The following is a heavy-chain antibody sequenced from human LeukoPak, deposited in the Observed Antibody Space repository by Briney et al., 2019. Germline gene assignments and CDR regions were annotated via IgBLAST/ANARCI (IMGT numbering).Heavy chain of an antibody. CDR3: ARDPSNFRGWFDP. CDR2: ISSSSYI. D-gene: IGHD4-11*01. V-gene: IGHV3-21*05. CDR1: GLSFINYA. J-gene: IGHJ5*02. Sequence: GGSLRLSCVASGLSFINYAMTWVRQAPGKGLEWVSYISSSSYIYYADSVKGRFTISRDNAKNSLYLQMNSLRAEDMAVYYCARDPSNFRGWFDPWGQGTLVTVSS.